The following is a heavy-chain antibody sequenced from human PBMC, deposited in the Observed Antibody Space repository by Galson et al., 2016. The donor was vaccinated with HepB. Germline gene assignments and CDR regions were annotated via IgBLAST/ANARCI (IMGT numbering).Heavy chain of an antibody. CDR3: AREMHVAAAAAFDF. D-gene: IGHD6-13*01. J-gene: IGHJ4*02. V-gene: IGHV3-48*03. CDR2: ISSSGTTI. CDR1: GFTFSRYE. Sequence: GFTFSRYEMNWVRQAPGKGLEWVSYISSSGTTIYYADSVKGRFTISRDNPKNTLYLQMNSLKVEDTAVYYCAREMHVAAAAAFDFWGRGTLVTVSS.